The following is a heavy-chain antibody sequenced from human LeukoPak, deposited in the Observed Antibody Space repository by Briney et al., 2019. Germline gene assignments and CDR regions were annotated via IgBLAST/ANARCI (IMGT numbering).Heavy chain of an antibody. CDR2: IYYSGST. J-gene: IGHJ4*02. Sequence: SETLSLTCTVSGGSISSSSYYWGWIRQPPGKGLEWIGSIYYSGSTYYNPSLKSRVTISVDTSKNQFSLKLSSVTAADTAVYYCARENGKDEKDCSSTSCEAFYFDYWGQGTLVTVSS. V-gene: IGHV4-39*07. CDR1: GGSISSSSYY. D-gene: IGHD2-2*01. CDR3: ARENGKDEKDCSSTSCEAFYFDY.